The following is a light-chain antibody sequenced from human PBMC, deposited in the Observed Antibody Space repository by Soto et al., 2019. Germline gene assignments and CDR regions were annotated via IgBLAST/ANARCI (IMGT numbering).Light chain of an antibody. V-gene: IGLV2-14*01. CDR1: SSDVGAYNY. J-gene: IGLJ1*01. CDR2: EVS. Sequence: QSALTQPASVSGSPGQSITISCTGTSSDVGAYNYVSWYQQHPGKAPKLMIYEVSNRPSGVSNHFSGSKSGNTASLTISGLQAEDEAAYYCSSYKSSSTPNYVFGTGTKLTVL. CDR3: SSYKSSSTPNYV.